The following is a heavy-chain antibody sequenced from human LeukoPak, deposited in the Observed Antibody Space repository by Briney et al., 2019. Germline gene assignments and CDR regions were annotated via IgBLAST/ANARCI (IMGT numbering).Heavy chain of an antibody. CDR3: ARDAGPGFDY. Sequence: ASVKVSCKASGYTFTSYCMHWVRQAPGQGLEWMGIINPSGGSTSYAQKFQGRVTMTRDTSISTAYMELNRLRSDDTAVYYCARDAGPGFDYWGQGTLVTVSS. CDR2: INPSGGST. V-gene: IGHV1-46*01. J-gene: IGHJ4*02. CDR1: GYTFTSYC.